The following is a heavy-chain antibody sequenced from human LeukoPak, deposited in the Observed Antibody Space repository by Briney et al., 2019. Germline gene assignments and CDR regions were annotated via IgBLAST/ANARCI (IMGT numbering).Heavy chain of an antibody. Sequence: ASVKVSCKASGYTFTGYYMHWVRQAPGQGLEWMGWINPNSGGTNYAQKFQGRVTMTRDTSISTAYMELSRLRSDDTAVYYCARDSRIYGSGSYYGYWGQGTLVTVSS. V-gene: IGHV1-2*02. CDR1: GYTFTGYY. D-gene: IGHD3-10*01. CDR2: INPNSGGT. CDR3: ARDSRIYGSGSYYGY. J-gene: IGHJ4*02.